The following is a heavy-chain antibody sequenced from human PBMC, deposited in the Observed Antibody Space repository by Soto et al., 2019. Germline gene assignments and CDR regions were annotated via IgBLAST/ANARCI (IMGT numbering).Heavy chain of an antibody. CDR1: GGSISSSSYY. D-gene: IGHD3-16*01. CDR2: IYYSGYT. CDR3: ARHNGPLYVGYYYDMDV. J-gene: IGHJ6*02. Sequence: QLQLQESGPGLVKPSETLSLTCTVSGGSISSSSYYWGWIRQPPGKGLEWIGSIYYSGYTYYNPSPKRSVTISVDTSKNQFSLQLSSVTAADTAVYYCARHNGPLYVGYYYDMDVWGQGTTVTVSS. V-gene: IGHV4-39*01.